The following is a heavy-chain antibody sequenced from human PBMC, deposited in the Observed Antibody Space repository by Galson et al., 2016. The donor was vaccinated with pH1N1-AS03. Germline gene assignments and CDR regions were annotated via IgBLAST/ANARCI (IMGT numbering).Heavy chain of an antibody. J-gene: IGHJ4*02. CDR3: ASEPSWGRGNYFDY. V-gene: IGHV3-7*03. D-gene: IGHD7-27*01. CDR2: IKQDGSEK. CDR1: GFTFSSYW. Sequence: SLRLSCAASGFTFSSYWMSWVRQAPGKGLEWVANIKQDGSEKYYVDSVKGRFTISRDNAKNSLYLQMNSLGAEDTAVYYCASEPSWGRGNYFDYWGQGTLVTVSS.